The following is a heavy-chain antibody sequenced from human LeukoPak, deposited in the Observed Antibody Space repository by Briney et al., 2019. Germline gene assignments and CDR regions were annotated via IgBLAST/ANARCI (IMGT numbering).Heavy chain of an antibody. J-gene: IGHJ4*02. D-gene: IGHD6-13*01. CDR1: GFSLSAYG. Sequence: GGSLRLSCAASGFSLSAYGVHWVRQAPGRGLEWGAVIWYDGTSKEYAASVKGPFTFSRDNSTNTLYLQMNSLTVEDTAVYYCARSQSSSLIDYWGQGTLVTVSS. CDR3: ARSQSSSLIDY. CDR2: IWYDGTSK. V-gene: IGHV3-33*01.